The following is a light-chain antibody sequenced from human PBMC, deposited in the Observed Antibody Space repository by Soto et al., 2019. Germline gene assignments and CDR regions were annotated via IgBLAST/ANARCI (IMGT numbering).Light chain of an antibody. CDR3: QQRSNWPSIT. J-gene: IGKJ5*01. Sequence: EIVLTQSPATLSLSPGERATLSCRASQSVSSYLAWYQQKPGQAPRLLISDASNRATGIPVRFSGSGSGTDFTLIISSLEAEDSAVYYCQQRSNWPSITFGQGTRLEIK. CDR1: QSVSSY. CDR2: DAS. V-gene: IGKV3-11*01.